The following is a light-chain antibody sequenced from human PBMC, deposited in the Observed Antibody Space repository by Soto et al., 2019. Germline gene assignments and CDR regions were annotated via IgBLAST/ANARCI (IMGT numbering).Light chain of an antibody. Sequence: SYELTQPPSVSVSPGKTASITCGGNNIGSQSVHWYQQKPGQAPVLVVFYDRVRPSGIPERFSGSNSGNTATLTISRVEAGDEADYYCLVWDSSNDHSGVFGGGTKLTVL. V-gene: IGLV3-21*04. CDR2: YDR. CDR1: NIGSQS. J-gene: IGLJ2*01. CDR3: LVWDSSNDHSGV.